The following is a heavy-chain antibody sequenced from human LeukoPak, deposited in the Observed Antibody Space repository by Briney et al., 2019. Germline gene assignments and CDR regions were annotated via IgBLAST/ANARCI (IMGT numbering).Heavy chain of an antibody. J-gene: IGHJ4*02. CDR3: ARDVIGGDTLDS. CDR2: ISSSSSYI. Sequence: GGSLRLSCAASGFTFSSYSMNWVRQAPGKGLEWVSSISSSSSYIYYADSVKGRSTISRDNAKNSLYLQMNSLEAEDTAVYYCARDVIGGDTLDSWGQGTLVTVSS. CDR1: GFTFSSYS. V-gene: IGHV3-21*01. D-gene: IGHD2-21*02.